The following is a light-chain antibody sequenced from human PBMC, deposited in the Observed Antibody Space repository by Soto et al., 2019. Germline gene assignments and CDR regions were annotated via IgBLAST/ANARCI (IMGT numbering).Light chain of an antibody. J-gene: IGLJ3*02. CDR1: SSNIGAGYD. CDR3: QSYDSSLCGSV. V-gene: IGLV1-40*01. CDR2: GNT. Sequence: QSVLTQPPSVAGAPGQWVTISCTGISSNIGAGYDVHWYQQRPGTAPKLLIYGNTNRPSGVPDRFSGSQSGTSASLAIAGLQAEDEADYYCQSYDSSLCGSVFGGGTKLTVL.